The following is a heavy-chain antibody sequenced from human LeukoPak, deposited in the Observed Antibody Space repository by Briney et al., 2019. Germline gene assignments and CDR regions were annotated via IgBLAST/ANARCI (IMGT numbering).Heavy chain of an antibody. CDR3: ARGMGYYDSSRYFDY. Sequence: PGGSLRLSCAASGFTVSSNYMSWVRQAPGKGLEWVSVIYSGGSTYYADSVKGRFTISRDNSKNTLYLQMNSLRAEDTAVYYCARGMGYYDSSRYFDYWGRGTLVTVSS. J-gene: IGHJ4*02. CDR2: IYSGGST. CDR1: GFTVSSNY. D-gene: IGHD3-22*01. V-gene: IGHV3-53*01.